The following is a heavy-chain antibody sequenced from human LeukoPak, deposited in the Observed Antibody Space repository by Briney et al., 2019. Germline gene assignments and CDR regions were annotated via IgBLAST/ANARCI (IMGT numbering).Heavy chain of an antibody. Sequence: GGSLRLSCAASGFTFSSFGMHWVRQAPGKGLVWVAVISYDGGSKYYADSVKGRFTISRDNSKNTLYLQMNGLRAEDTAVYYCAKDRPLYSGSQHFDYWGQGTLVTVSS. CDR1: GFTFSSFG. J-gene: IGHJ4*02. V-gene: IGHV3-30*18. D-gene: IGHD1-26*01. CDR2: ISYDGGSK. CDR3: AKDRPLYSGSQHFDY.